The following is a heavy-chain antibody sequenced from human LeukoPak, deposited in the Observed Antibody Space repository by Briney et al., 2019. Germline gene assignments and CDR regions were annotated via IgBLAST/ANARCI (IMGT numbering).Heavy chain of an antibody. Sequence: GGSLRLSCAASGFTFSSYWTHWVRQAPGKGLVWVSRINRNGSSTSYADSVKGRFTISRDNAKNTLYLQMNSLRAEDTAVYYCARPYSSGWYLPWFDPWGQGTLVTVSS. J-gene: IGHJ5*02. V-gene: IGHV3-74*01. CDR1: GFTFSSYW. D-gene: IGHD6-13*01. CDR3: ARPYSSGWYLPWFDP. CDR2: INRNGSST.